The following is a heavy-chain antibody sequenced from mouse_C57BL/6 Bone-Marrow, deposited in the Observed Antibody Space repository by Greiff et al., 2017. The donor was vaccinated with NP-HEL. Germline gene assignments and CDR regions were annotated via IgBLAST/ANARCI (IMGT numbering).Heavy chain of an antibody. Sequence: VHVKQSGPELVKPGASVKISCTASGYSFTGYYMNWVKQSPEKSLEWIGEINPSTGGNTYNQKFKAKATLTVDKSSSTAYMQLKSLTSEDSSVYYCADGRAPYYYAMDYWGQGTSVTVSS. D-gene: IGHD1-1*01. CDR2: INPSTGGN. CDR1: GYSFTGYY. V-gene: IGHV1-42*01. J-gene: IGHJ4*01. CDR3: ADGRAPYYYAMDY.